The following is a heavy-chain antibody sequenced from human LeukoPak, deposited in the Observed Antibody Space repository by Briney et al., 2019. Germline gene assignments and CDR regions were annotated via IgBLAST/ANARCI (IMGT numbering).Heavy chain of an antibody. D-gene: IGHD3-9*01. CDR1: GFTFSTYW. V-gene: IGHV3-7*01. CDR3: ARPGYTAAYDL. J-gene: IGHJ3*01. CDR2: MKADGSEV. Sequence: GGSLKLSCAASGFTFSTYWMMWARQAPGKGLEWVANMKADGSEVHYVDSVRGRFSISRDNAKNLLFLQMNTLRVDDTAVYYCARPGYTAAYDLWGQGTLVTVSS.